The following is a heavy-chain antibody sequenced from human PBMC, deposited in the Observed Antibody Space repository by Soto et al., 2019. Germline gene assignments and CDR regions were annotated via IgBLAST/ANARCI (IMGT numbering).Heavy chain of an antibody. J-gene: IGHJ4*02. D-gene: IGHD2-15*01. CDR3: AKDAQCSGGSCYFDY. V-gene: IGHV3-23*01. CDR1: GFIFSSYA. CDR2: ISSGGGST. Sequence: PGGSLRLSCAASGFIFSSYAMSWVRQAPGKGLEWVSVISSGGGSTYYADSVKGRFTISRDNSKKMLHLQLNSLRAEDTAAYYCAKDAQCSGGSCYFDYWGQGTLVTVSS.